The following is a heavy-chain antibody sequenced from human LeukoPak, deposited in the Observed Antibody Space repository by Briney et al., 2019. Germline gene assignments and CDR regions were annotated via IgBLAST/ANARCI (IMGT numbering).Heavy chain of an antibody. CDR2: IYYCGST. CDR1: GGSISSYY. CDR3: ARLWFGRPGGPYYGMDV. J-gene: IGHJ6*02. D-gene: IGHD3-10*01. Sequence: SETLSLTCTVPGGSISSYYSSWIRQPPGKGLEWIWYIYYCGSTNYNPSLKSRVTISVDTSKNQYSLKPSSVTAADTAVDYCARLWFGRPGGPYYGMDVWGQGTTVTVSS. V-gene: IGHV4-59*08.